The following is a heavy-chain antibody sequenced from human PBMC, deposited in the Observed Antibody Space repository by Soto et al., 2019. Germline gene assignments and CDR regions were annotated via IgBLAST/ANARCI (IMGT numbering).Heavy chain of an antibody. V-gene: IGHV3-30-3*01. CDR1: GFTFSSYA. J-gene: IGHJ4*02. D-gene: IGHD5-18*01. CDR3: ARGGGYSFGLALYYFDF. CDR2: ISYDGSNK. Sequence: LRLSCAASGFTFSSYAMHWVRQAPGKGLEWVAVISYDGSNKYYADSVKGRFTISRDNSKNTLYLQMNSLRAEDTAVYSCARGGGYSFGLALYYFDFWGQGTLVTVSS.